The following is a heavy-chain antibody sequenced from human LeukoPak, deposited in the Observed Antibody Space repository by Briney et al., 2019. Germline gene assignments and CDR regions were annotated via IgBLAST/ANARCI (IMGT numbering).Heavy chain of an antibody. Sequence: SETLSLTCTVSGGSISSSSYYWGWIRQPPGKGLEWIGSIYYSGSTYYNPSLKSRVTISVDTSKNQFSLKLSSVTAADTAVYYCARRRATMVRGVIPAPYYFDYWGQGTLVTVSS. D-gene: IGHD3-10*01. J-gene: IGHJ4*02. CDR1: GGSISSSSYY. V-gene: IGHV4-39*07. CDR3: ARRRATMVRGVIPAPYYFDY. CDR2: IYYSGST.